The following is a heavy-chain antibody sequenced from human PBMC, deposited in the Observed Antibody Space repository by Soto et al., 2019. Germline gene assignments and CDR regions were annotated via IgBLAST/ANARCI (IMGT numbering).Heavy chain of an antibody. CDR3: ARAQSDYVPPFDY. D-gene: IGHD4-17*01. CDR2: INPISGGT. Sequence: GPSVKVSCKASGYTFTGYYMHWVRQAPGQGLEWMGWINPISGGTNYAQKFQGRVTMTRDTSISTAYMDLSRLKSDDTAVYYCARAQSDYVPPFDYWGQGTLVTVSS. V-gene: IGHV1-2*02. J-gene: IGHJ4*02. CDR1: GYTFTGYY.